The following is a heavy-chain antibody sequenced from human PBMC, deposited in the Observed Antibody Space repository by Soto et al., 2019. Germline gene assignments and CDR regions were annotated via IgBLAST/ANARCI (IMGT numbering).Heavy chain of an antibody. CDR1: GFTVSSNN. Sequence: EVQLVESGGGLIQPGGSLRLSCAASGFTVSSNNMSWVRQAPGKGLEWVSVIYSGGYTYYADSVKGRFTISRDNSKNTLYLQMNSLRAEDTAVYYCARGLRDCISTRCYQPFDYWGQGTLVTVSS. D-gene: IGHD2-2*01. CDR2: IYSGGYT. CDR3: ARGLRDCISTRCYQPFDY. J-gene: IGHJ4*02. V-gene: IGHV3-53*01.